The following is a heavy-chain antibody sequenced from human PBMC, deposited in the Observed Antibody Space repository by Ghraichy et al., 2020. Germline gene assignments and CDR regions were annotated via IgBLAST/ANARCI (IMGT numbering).Heavy chain of an antibody. CDR2: INHSGST. D-gene: IGHD3-3*01. CDR3: ARGRSSSLYYDFWSARNFYDP. J-gene: IGHJ5*02. CDR1: GGSFSGYY. V-gene: IGHV4-34*01. Sequence: SETLSLTCAVYGGSFSGYYWSWIRQPPGKGLEWIGEINHSGSTNYNPSLKSRVTISVDTSKNQFSLKLSSVTAADTAVYYCARGRSSSLYYDFWSARNFYDPWGQGTLVTVSS.